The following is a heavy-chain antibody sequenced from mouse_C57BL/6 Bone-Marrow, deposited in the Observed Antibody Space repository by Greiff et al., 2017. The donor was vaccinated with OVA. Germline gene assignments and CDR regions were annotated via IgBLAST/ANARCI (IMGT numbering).Heavy chain of an antibody. CDR2: ISYSGST. Sequence: DVQLQESGPGMVKPSQSLSLTCTVTGYSITSGYDWHWIRHFPGNKLEWMGYISYSGSTNYNPSLKSRISITHDTSKNHFFLKLNSVTTEDTATYYCARGSAITTVVHWYFDVWGTGTTVTVSS. CDR1: GYSITSGYD. CDR3: ARGSAITTVVHWYFDV. V-gene: IGHV3-1*01. D-gene: IGHD1-1*01. J-gene: IGHJ1*03.